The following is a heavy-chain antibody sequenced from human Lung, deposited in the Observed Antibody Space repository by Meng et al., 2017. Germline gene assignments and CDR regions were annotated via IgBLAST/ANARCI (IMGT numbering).Heavy chain of an antibody. J-gene: IGHJ4*02. D-gene: IGHD2-15*01. CDR1: EFTFRVYS. Sequence: EVQLVESGGGLVKLAGFLRLSRAASEFTFRVYSMNWVCQAPGKGLEWVSFISNTGKYIYYADSVKGRFTISRDNAKNSLYLQINSLRAEDTAVYYCARGSYQPLLLSALDYWGQGTLVTVSS. CDR2: ISNTGKYI. CDR3: ARGSYQPLLLSALDY. V-gene: IGHV3-21*01.